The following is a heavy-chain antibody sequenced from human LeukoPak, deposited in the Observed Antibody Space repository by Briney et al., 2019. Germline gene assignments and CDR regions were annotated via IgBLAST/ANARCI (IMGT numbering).Heavy chain of an antibody. V-gene: IGHV3-23*01. CDR1: GFTFSSYA. Sequence: GASLRLSCAASGFTFSSYAMSWVRQAPGKGLEWVSAISGSGGSTYYADSVKGRFTISRDNSKNTLYLQMNSLRAEDTAVYYCAKAHYYDSSGYYYAGPYWYFDLWGRGTLVTVSS. CDR3: AKAHYYDSSGYYYAGPYWYFDL. J-gene: IGHJ2*01. CDR2: ISGSGGST. D-gene: IGHD3-22*01.